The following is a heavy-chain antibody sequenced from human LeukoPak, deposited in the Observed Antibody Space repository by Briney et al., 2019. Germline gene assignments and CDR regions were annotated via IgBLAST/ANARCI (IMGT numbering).Heavy chain of an antibody. D-gene: IGHD6-13*01. J-gene: IGHJ4*02. CDR2: INPSGGST. CDR3: ASSIAAAGIRFDY. Sequence: ASVKVSCKASGYTFTSYDIHWVRQATGQGLEWMGIINPSGGSTSYAQKFQGRVTMTRDTSTSTVYMELSSLRSEDTAVYYCASSIAAAGIRFDYWGQGTLVTVSS. V-gene: IGHV1-46*01. CDR1: GYTFTSYD.